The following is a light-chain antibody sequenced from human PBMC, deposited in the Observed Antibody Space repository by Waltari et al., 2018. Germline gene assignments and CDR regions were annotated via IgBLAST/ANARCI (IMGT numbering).Light chain of an antibody. CDR3: QHYVKLPVT. Sequence: EIVLTQAPGTLSVSPGERATLSCRASQSVGRSLAWYQQKPGQAPRLLIFGASNRATGVPDRFSGIGSGTDFSLTISRLEPEDLAVYFCQHYVKLPVTFGQGTKVEIK. CDR1: QSVGRS. J-gene: IGKJ1*01. V-gene: IGKV3-20*01. CDR2: GAS.